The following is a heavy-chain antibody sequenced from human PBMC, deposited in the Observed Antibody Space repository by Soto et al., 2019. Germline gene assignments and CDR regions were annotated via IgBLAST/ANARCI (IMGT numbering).Heavy chain of an antibody. V-gene: IGHV1-18*01. J-gene: IGHJ3*02. CDR1: GYTFTSYG. D-gene: IGHD1-1*01. CDR3: ARALEDAFDI. Sequence: GASVKVSCKASGYTFTSYGISWVRQAPGQGLEWMGWIIPNLGNTNYAQKFQGRVTVTADKSTSTAYMELSSLRSEDTAVYYCARALEDAFDIWGQGTMVTVS. CDR2: IIPNLGNT.